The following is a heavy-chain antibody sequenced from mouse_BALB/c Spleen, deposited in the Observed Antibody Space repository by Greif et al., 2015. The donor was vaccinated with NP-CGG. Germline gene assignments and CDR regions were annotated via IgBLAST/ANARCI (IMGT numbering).Heavy chain of an antibody. CDR2: IWSDGST. V-gene: IGHV2-6*02. CDR3: ARNYGDYGYWYFDV. CDR1: GFSLTSYG. Sequence: QVQLQQSGPGLVAPSQSLSITCTVSGFSLTSYGVHWVRQPPGKGLEWLVVIWSDGSTTYNSALKSRLSISKDNSKSQVFLKMNSLQTDDTAMYYCARNYGDYGYWYFDVWGAGTTVTVSS. D-gene: IGHD1-1*01. J-gene: IGHJ1*01.